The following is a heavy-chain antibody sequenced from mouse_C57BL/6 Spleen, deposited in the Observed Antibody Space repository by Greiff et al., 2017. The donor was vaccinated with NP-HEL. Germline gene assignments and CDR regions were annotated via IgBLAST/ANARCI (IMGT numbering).Heavy chain of an antibody. CDR1: GYTFTSYT. V-gene: IGHV1-4*01. CDR2: INPSSGYT. Sequence: VKLMESGAELARPGASVKMSCKASGYTFTSYTMHWVKQRPGQGLEWIGYINPSSGYTKYNQKFKDKATLTADKSSSTAYMQLSSLTSEDSAVYYCAGGLPNFDYWGQGTTLTVSS. J-gene: IGHJ2*01. CDR3: AGGLPNFDY. D-gene: IGHD2-4*01.